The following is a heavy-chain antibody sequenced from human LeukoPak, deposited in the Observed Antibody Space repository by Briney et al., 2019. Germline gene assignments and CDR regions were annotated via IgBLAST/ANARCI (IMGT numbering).Heavy chain of an antibody. CDR3: ARDGGHTAMVTDGMDV. V-gene: IGHV1-2*02. J-gene: IGHJ6*02. CDR1: GYTFTGYY. Sequence: ASVKVSCKASGYTFTGYYMHWVRQAPGQGLEWMGWINPNSGGTNYAQKLQGRVTTTTDTSTSTAYMELRSLRSDDTAVYYCARDGGHTAMVTDGMDVWGQGTTVTVSS. D-gene: IGHD5-18*01. CDR2: INPNSGGT.